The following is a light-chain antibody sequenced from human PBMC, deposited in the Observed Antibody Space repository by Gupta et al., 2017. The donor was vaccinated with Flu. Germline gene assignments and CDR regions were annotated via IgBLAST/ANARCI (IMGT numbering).Light chain of an antibody. CDR2: NTY. J-gene: IGKJ1*01. Sequence: GDRVTITCRASQSMNNDLNWYQQKPGKAPKLLISNTYSLKSGVPSRFSGSGSGTGFTLTISSLQPEDSATYYCQQSYTIPWTFGQGTKVEIK. CDR1: QSMNND. V-gene: IGKV1-39*01. CDR3: QQSYTIPWT.